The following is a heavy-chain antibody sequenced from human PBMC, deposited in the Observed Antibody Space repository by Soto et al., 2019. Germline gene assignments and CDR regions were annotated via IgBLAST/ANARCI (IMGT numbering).Heavy chain of an antibody. CDR3: AKAPRGSGRDYYFDY. J-gene: IGHJ4*02. D-gene: IGHD3-10*01. CDR1: GFTFSNYW. Sequence: EVQLVESGGGLVQPGGSLRLSCAASGFTFSNYWMSWVRQAPGKGLEWVANMNQDGSQEYYVDSVKGRFTISRDNAENSLYLQMNSLRDEDTAAYYCAKAPRGSGRDYYFDYWGQGTLITVSS. CDR2: MNQDGSQE. V-gene: IGHV3-7*05.